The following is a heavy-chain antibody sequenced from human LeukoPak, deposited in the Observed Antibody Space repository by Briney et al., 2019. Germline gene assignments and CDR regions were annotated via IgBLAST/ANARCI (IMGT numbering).Heavy chain of an antibody. V-gene: IGHV3-23*01. Sequence: GGSLRLSCAASGFTFSSYAMSWVRQAPGKGLAWVSTISGGSDSTYCADSVKGRFTISRDNSKNTLYLQMNSLRDEDTAVYYCAKHRFESGGYHSTDWGQGTLVTVSS. CDR1: GFTFSSYA. CDR2: ISGGSDST. D-gene: IGHD3-22*01. CDR3: AKHRFESGGYHSTD. J-gene: IGHJ4*02.